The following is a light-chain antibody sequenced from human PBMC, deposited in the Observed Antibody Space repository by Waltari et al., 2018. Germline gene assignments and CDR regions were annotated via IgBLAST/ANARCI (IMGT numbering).Light chain of an antibody. CDR1: QSVGRF. V-gene: IGKV3-11*01. CDR2: DAS. CDR3: QQRSTWPYS. J-gene: IGKJ2*03. Sequence: EIVLTQSPATLSLSPGERATLSCRASQSVGRFLAWYQQKPGQAPRLLIYDASNRATGIPDRFSASGSGTDFTLTLSSLEPEDFAVYFCQQRSTWPYSFGQGTRLEIK.